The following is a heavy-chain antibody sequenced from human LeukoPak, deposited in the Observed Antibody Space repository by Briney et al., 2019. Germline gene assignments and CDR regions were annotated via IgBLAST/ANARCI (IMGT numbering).Heavy chain of an antibody. Sequence: ASVKVSCKASGYTFTGYYMHWVRQAPGQGLEWMGWINPNSGGTNYAQKFQGRVTMTRDTSISTAYMGLSRLRSDDTAVYYCARRGGDYYDSSCYLHWGQGTLVTVSS. V-gene: IGHV1-2*02. CDR3: ARRGGDYYDSSCYLH. CDR1: GYTFTGYY. D-gene: IGHD3-22*01. J-gene: IGHJ4*02. CDR2: INPNSGGT.